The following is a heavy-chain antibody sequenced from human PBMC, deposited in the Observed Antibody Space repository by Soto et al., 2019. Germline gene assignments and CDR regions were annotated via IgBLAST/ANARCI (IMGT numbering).Heavy chain of an antibody. CDR1: GGSIISSSYY. V-gene: IGHV4-39*01. D-gene: IGHD6-13*01. J-gene: IGHJ5*02. CDR3: AIHPERIADIGWFDP. CDR2: IYYSGST. Sequence: SETLSLTCTVSGGSIISSSYYWVLIRQPPGKGLEWIGSIYYSGSTYYNPSLKSRVTISVDTSKNQFSLKLSSVTAADTAVYYCAIHPERIADIGWFDPWGQGTLVTVYS.